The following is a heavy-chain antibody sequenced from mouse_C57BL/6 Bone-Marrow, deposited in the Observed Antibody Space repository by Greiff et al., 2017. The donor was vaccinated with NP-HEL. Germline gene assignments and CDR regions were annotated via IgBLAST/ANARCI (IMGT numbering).Heavy chain of an antibody. CDR1: GFTFSDYY. V-gene: IGHV5-12*01. CDR2: ISNGGGST. CDR3: ASPTLLAY. D-gene: IGHD2-10*01. Sequence: EVQRVESGGGLVQPGGSLKLSCAASGFTFSDYYMYWVRQTPEKRLEWVAYISNGGGSTYYPDTVKGRFTISRDNAKNTLYLQMSRLKSEDTAMYYCASPTLLAYWGQGTLVTVSA. J-gene: IGHJ3*01.